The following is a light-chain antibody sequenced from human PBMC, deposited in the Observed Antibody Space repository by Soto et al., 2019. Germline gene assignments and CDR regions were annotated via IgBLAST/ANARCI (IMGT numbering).Light chain of an antibody. CDR1: QSVSSSY. V-gene: IGKV3-20*01. J-gene: IGKJ4*01. Sequence: EIVLTQSPGTLSLSPGERATLSCRASQSVSSSYLAWYQQKPGQAPRLLIYGASSRATGIPDRFSGSGSGTDFTLTISRLEPEDFAVYYCQQYCSSPRLTFDGGTKVEIK. CDR3: QQYCSSPRLT. CDR2: GAS.